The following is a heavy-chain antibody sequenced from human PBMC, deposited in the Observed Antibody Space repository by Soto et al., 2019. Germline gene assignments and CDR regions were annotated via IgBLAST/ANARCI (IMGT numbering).Heavy chain of an antibody. CDR3: ARDTMVRGVIKNYYYGMDV. V-gene: IGHV3-48*02. Sequence: GGSLRFSCAASGFTFSSYSMNWVRQAPGKGLEWVSYISSSSSTIYYADSVKGRFTISRDNAKNSLYLQMNSLRDEDTAVYYCARDTMVRGVIKNYYYGMDVWGQGTTVTVSS. CDR2: ISSSSSTI. D-gene: IGHD3-10*01. J-gene: IGHJ6*02. CDR1: GFTFSSYS.